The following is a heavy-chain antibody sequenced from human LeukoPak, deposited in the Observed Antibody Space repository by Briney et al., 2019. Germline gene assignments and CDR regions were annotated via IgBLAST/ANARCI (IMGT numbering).Heavy chain of an antibody. CDR2: MNPNSGNT. CDR3: ARVGSVDTSGYYDY. D-gene: IGHD3-22*01. V-gene: IGHV1-18*01. CDR1: GYTFTSYD. J-gene: IGHJ4*02. Sequence: GASVKVSCKASGYTFTSYDINWVRQATGQGLEWMGWMNPNSGNTNYAQKLQGRVTMTTDTSTSTAYMELRSLRSDDTAVYYCARVGSVDTSGYYDYWGQGTLVTVSS.